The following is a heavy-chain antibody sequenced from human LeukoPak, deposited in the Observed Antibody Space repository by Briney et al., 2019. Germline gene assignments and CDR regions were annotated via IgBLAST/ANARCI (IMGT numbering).Heavy chain of an antibody. D-gene: IGHD6-13*01. CDR3: ARSTAAGVDY. CDR2: IYYSGST. CDR1: GGSISSYY. Sequence: KSSETLSLTCTVSGGSISSYYWSWIRQPPGKGLEWIGYIYYSGSTNYNPSLKSRVTISVDTSKNQFSLKLSSVTAADTAVYYCARSTAAGVDYWGQGTLVTVSS. J-gene: IGHJ4*02. V-gene: IGHV4-59*01.